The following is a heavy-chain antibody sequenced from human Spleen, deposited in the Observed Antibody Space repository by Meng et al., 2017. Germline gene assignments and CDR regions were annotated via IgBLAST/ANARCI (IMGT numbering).Heavy chain of an antibody. D-gene: IGHD5-18*01. V-gene: IGHV3-43*01. CDR1: GFSFTDAW. CDR3: AKDSLRGYTYAGLDR. J-gene: IGHJ5*02. CDR2: ISWDGGST. Sequence: GESLKISCVASGFSFTDAWMSWVRQAPGKGLECVSLISWDGGSTYYADSVKGRFNISRDNNKNSLYLQMNSLGTEDTALYYCAKDSLRGYTYAGLDRWGQGTLVTVSS.